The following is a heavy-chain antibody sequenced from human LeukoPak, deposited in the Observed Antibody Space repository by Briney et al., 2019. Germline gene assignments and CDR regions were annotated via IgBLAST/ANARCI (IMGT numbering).Heavy chain of an antibody. V-gene: IGHV3-30*02. D-gene: IGHD2-2*01. CDR2: IRYDGGNK. J-gene: IGHJ6*03. CDR1: GFTFNSYG. CDR3: AKEVVVPAAMGYMDV. Sequence: SGGSLRLSCAASGFTFNSYGMHWVRQAPGKGLEWVACIRYDGGNKYYADSVKGRFTISRDNSKNTLYLQMNSLRAEDTAVYYCAKEVVVPAAMGYMDVWGKGTTVTVSS.